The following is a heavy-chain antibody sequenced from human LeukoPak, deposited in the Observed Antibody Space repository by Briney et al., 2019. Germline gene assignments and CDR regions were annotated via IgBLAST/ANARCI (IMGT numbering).Heavy chain of an antibody. Sequence: GGSLRLSCAASGFTLSSYSMNWVRQAPGKGLEWVSSISSSSSYIYYADSVKGRFTISRDNAKNSLYLQMNSLRAEDTAVYYCARGDTEGMDVWGQGTTVTVSS. D-gene: IGHD1-14*01. CDR2: ISSSSSYI. CDR1: GFTLSSYS. V-gene: IGHV3-21*01. J-gene: IGHJ6*02. CDR3: ARGDTEGMDV.